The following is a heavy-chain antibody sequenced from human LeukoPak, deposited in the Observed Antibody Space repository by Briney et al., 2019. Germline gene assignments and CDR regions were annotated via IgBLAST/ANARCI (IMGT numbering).Heavy chain of an antibody. CDR2: IYYSGST. V-gene: IGHV4-39*01. CDR3: ARDGGGYSYGATDYYMDV. Sequence: SETLSLTCTVSGGSISSSSYYWGWIRQPPGKGLAWIGSIYYSGSTYYNPSLKSRVTISVDTSKNQFFLKVSSVTAADTAVYYCARDGGGYSYGATDYYMDVWGKGTTVTISS. J-gene: IGHJ6*03. D-gene: IGHD5-18*01. CDR1: GGSISSSSYY.